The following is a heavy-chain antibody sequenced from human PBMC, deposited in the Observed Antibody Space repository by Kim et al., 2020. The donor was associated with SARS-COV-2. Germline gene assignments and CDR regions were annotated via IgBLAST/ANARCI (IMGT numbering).Heavy chain of an antibody. V-gene: IGHV4-4*07. D-gene: IGHD6-13*01. Sequence: NSTPSLKSRVTMSVDTSKNQFSLKLSSVTAADTAVYYCARENSSSWYFDYWGQGTLVTVSS. J-gene: IGHJ4*02. CDR3: ARENSSSWYFDY.